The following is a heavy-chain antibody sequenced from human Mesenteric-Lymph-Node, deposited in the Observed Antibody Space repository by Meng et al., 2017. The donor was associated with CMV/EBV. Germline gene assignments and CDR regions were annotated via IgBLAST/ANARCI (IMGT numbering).Heavy chain of an antibody. J-gene: IGHJ4*02. CDR2: ITHSGTYI. V-gene: IGHV3-21*01. CDR1: GFTFSSYS. D-gene: IGHD3-10*01. CDR3: AFGEGYFDF. Sequence: GESLKISCAASGFTFSSYSMNWVRQAPGKGLEWVSSITHSGTYIFYADSVKGRFTISRDNAKNSLYLQMHSLRVEDTAVYYCAFGEGYFDFWGQGTLVTVSS.